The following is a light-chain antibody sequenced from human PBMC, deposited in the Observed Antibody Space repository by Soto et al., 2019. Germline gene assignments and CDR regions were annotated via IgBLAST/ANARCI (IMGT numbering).Light chain of an antibody. CDR3: CSYAGCSTYV. Sequence: QSALTKPASVSGSPGQSITISCTGTSSDVGSYNLVSWYQQHPGKAPKLMIYEVSKRPSGVSNRFSGSKSGNTASLTISGLQAEDEADSYCCSYAGCSTYVFGTGTKVTVL. V-gene: IGLV2-23*02. CDR2: EVS. CDR1: SSDVGSYNL. J-gene: IGLJ1*01.